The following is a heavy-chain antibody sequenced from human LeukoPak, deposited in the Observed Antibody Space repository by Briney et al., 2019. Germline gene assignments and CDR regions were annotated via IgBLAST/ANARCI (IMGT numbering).Heavy chain of an antibody. Sequence: SETLSLTCTVSGGSISSYYWSWIRQPPGKGLEWIGYIYYSGSTNYNPSLKSRVTMSVDTSKNQFSLKLSSVTAADTAVYYCASRYCTSTNCYAFDIWGQGTMVTVSS. D-gene: IGHD2-2*01. CDR1: GGSISSYY. CDR3: ASRYCTSTNCYAFDI. V-gene: IGHV4-59*01. CDR2: IYYSGST. J-gene: IGHJ3*02.